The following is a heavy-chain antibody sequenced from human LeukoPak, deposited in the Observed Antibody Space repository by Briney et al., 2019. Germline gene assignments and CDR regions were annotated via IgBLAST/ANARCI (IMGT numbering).Heavy chain of an antibody. CDR1: GYTFTSYY. J-gene: IGHJ4*02. D-gene: IGHD3-3*01. CDR2: INPSGGST. V-gene: IGHV1-46*01. CDR3: ARGGRAYYDSSLASK. Sequence: ASVKASCKASGYTFTSYYMHWVRQAPGQGLEWMGIINPSGGSTSYAQKFQGRVTMTRDASTSTVYMELSSLRSEDTAVYYCARGGRAYYDSSLASKWGQGTLVTVSS.